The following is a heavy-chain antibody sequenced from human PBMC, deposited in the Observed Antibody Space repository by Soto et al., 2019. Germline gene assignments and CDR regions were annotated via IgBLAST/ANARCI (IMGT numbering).Heavy chain of an antibody. CDR1: GFTFSTYG. CDR3: ARDVSGGSRLGELSAYFDY. V-gene: IGHV3-30*03. Sequence: QVQLVESGGGVVQPGRSLRLSCLASGFTFSTYGMHWVRQAPGKGLEWVAVISYNGGNKYYADAVKGRFTISRDNSQNTLYLQMSGLRPDDTAVYSCARDVSGGSRLGELSAYFDYWGQGTPVTVSS. J-gene: IGHJ4*02. D-gene: IGHD3-16*02. CDR2: ISYNGGNK.